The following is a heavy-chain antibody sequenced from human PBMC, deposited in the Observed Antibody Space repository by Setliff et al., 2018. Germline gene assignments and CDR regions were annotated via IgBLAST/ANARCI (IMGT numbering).Heavy chain of an antibody. CDR3: ARHALSFDSAWDV. CDR1: GDSISTGNYY. Sequence: SETLSLTCNVSGDSISTGNYYWSWIRQPPGKGLEWIAYIHNNGRIKYNPALKSRVTISLDTSKNQFSLNLNSATAADTAVYYCARHALSFDSAWDVWGKGTTVTVSS. CDR2: IHNNGRI. V-gene: IGHV4-61*01. J-gene: IGHJ6*04. D-gene: IGHD3-9*01.